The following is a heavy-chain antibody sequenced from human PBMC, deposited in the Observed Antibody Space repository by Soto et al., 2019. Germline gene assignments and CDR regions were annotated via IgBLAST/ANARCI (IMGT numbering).Heavy chain of an antibody. Sequence: GGSLRLSCAASGFTFSSYAMSWVRQAPGKGLEWVSAISGSGGSTYYADSVKGRFTISRDNSKNTLYLQMNSLRAEDTAVYYCAKAHIVVVTAIYAFDIWGQGTMVTVSS. D-gene: IGHD2-21*02. CDR3: AKAHIVVVTAIYAFDI. CDR2: ISGSGGST. J-gene: IGHJ3*02. CDR1: GFTFSSYA. V-gene: IGHV3-23*01.